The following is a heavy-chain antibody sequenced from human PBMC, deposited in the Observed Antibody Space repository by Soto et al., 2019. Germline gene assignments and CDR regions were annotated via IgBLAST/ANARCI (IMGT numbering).Heavy chain of an antibody. V-gene: IGHV1-2*02. J-gene: IGHJ4*02. CDR2: INPNSGGT. CDR3: ASAAVTGTAGLDF. CDR1: GYSFTAYY. D-gene: IGHD6-19*01. Sequence: GASVKVSCKASGYSFTAYYVMWVRQAPGQGLEWMGWINPNSGGTKSAEKFQGRVTMTRDTSISTAYMELSRLTSDDTAVYYCASAAVTGTAGLDFWGQGTQVTVSS.